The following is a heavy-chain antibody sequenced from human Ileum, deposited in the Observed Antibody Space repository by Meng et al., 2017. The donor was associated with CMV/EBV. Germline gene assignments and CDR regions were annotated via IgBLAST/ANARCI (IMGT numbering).Heavy chain of an antibody. CDR3: ARSPKDSGM. V-gene: IGHV3-74*01. Sequence: GESLRLSCAASGITFSSYWMHWVRQAPGKGLVWVSRINPDGSSTNYADSVKGRFTVSRDNGKNTLFLEMNSLRDEDTAVYYCARSPKDSGMWGQGTMVTVSS. D-gene: IGHD1-26*01. CDR1: GITFSSYW. J-gene: IGHJ3*02. CDR2: INPDGSST.